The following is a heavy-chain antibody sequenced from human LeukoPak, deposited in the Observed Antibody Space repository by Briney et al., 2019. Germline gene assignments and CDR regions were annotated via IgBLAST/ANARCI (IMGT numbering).Heavy chain of an antibody. CDR1: GYTFTSYG. Sequence: GASVKVSCKASGYTFTSYGISWVRQAPGQGLEWMGWISAYNGNTNYAQKLQGRVTMTTDTSTSTAYMELRSLRSDDTAVYYCAKISSYSYASGRAFDIWGQGTMVTVSS. CDR2: ISAYNGNT. D-gene: IGHD5-18*01. CDR3: AKISSYSYASGRAFDI. J-gene: IGHJ3*02. V-gene: IGHV1-18*01.